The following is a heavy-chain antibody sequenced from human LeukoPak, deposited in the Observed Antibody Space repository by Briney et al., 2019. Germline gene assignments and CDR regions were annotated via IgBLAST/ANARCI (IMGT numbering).Heavy chain of an antibody. Sequence: KTSETLSLTCAVSGVSFDDYYWSWVRQTPGKGLEWSGEINHSGYTNDSPSLKSRVTLSIDTSRKQFSLNLRSVTVADAGIYYCTRMTTGHDYWGQGTLVTVSS. J-gene: IGHJ4*02. D-gene: IGHD4-17*01. V-gene: IGHV4-34*01. CDR1: GVSFDDYY. CDR2: INHSGYT. CDR3: TRMTTGHDY.